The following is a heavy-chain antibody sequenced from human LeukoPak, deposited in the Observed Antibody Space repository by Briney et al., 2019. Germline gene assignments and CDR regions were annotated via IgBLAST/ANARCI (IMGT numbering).Heavy chain of an antibody. D-gene: IGHD2-2*01. V-gene: IGHV1-69*13. J-gene: IGHJ6*03. CDR1: GGTFSSYA. CDR3: ARSIVVVPADRYYYYYYYMDV. CDR2: IVLIFGTA. Sequence: SVKVSCKASGGTFSSYAISWVRQAPGQGLEWMGGIVLIFGTANYAQKFQGRVTITADESTSTAYMELSSLRSEDTAVYYCARSIVVVPADRYYYYYYYMDVWGKGTTVTVSS.